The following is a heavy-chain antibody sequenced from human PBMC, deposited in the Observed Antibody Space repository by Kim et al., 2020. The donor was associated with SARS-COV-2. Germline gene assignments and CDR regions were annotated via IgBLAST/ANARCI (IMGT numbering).Heavy chain of an antibody. CDR3: ARHGLNWNYVGSGGVNDY. CDR2: ISAYNGNT. CDR1: GYTFTSYG. Sequence: ASVKVSCKASGYTFTSYGISWVRQAPGQGLEWMGWISAYNGNTNYAQKLQGRVTMTTDTSTSTAYMELRSLRSDDTAVYYCARHGLNWNYVGSGGVNDYWGQGTLVTVSS. D-gene: IGHD1-7*01. V-gene: IGHV1-18*04. J-gene: IGHJ4*02.